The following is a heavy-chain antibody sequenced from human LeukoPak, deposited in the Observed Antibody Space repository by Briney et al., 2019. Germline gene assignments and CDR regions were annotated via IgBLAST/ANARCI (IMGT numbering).Heavy chain of an antibody. CDR3: ASSSGWSSSAFDI. CDR2: IIPIFGTA. D-gene: IGHD6-19*01. CDR1: GGTFSSYA. V-gene: IGHV1-69*05. Sequence: ASVKVSCKASGGTFSSYAISWVRQAPGQGLEWMGGIIPIFGTANYAQKFQGRVTITTDESTSTAYMELSSLRSEDTAVYYCASSSGWSSSAFDIWGQGTMVTVSS. J-gene: IGHJ3*02.